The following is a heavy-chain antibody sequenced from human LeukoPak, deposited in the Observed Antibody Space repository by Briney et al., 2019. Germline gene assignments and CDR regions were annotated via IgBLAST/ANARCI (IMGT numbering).Heavy chain of an antibody. CDR1: GFTFRSYA. V-gene: IGHV3-30*04. D-gene: IGHD3-3*02. CDR2: ISYDGTNK. Sequence: PGGSLRLSCAASGFTFRSYAMHWVRPAPGKGLEWVAIISYDGTNKYYADSVKGRFTISRDNSKNTLHVQMNSLRVEDTAVYYCARGRSIFGVVTGDYFDYWGQGTLVTVSS. CDR3: ARGRSIFGVVTGDYFDY. J-gene: IGHJ4*02.